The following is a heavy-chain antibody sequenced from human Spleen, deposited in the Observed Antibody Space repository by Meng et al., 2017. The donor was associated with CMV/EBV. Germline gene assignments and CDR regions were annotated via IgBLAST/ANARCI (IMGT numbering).Heavy chain of an antibody. J-gene: IGHJ4*02. CDR1: GFPVSSNY. CDR3: ARAQEEDNWNYVHY. CDR2: IYSDGTT. Sequence: GGSLRLSCAASGFPVSSNYISWVRQAPGKGLEWVSVIYSDGTTYYADSVKGRFTMSRDNSKNTLYLQMNSLRAEDTAVYYCARAQEEDNWNYVHYWGQGTLVTVSS. D-gene: IGHD1-20*01. V-gene: IGHV3-66*02.